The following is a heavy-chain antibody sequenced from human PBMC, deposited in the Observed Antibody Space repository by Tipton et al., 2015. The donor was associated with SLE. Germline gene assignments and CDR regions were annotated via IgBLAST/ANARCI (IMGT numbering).Heavy chain of an antibody. Sequence: QLVQSGPEVKKPGASVKVSCKASGYTFTSYGISWVRQAPGQGLEWMGWINPNSGGTNYAQKFQGRVTMTRDTSISTAYMELSRLRSDDTAVYYCARGMDCSGGSCSTWGQGTLVTVSS. J-gene: IGHJ5*02. CDR1: GYTFTSYG. D-gene: IGHD2-15*01. V-gene: IGHV1-2*02. CDR3: ARGMDCSGGSCST. CDR2: INPNSGGT.